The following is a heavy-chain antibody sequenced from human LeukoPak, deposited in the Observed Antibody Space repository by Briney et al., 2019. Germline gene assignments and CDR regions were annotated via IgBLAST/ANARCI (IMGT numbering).Heavy chain of an antibody. CDR1: GFIFSSYT. CDR3: AQNFYDSSGLYFDY. V-gene: IGHV3-21*01. J-gene: IGHJ4*02. Sequence: SGGSLRLSCVASGFIFSSYTMNWVRQAPGKGLEWVSSISTSSNYIYYADSVKGRFTISRDNAKNSLYLQMNSLRAADTAVYYCAQNFYDSSGLYFDYWGQGTLVTVSS. CDR2: ISTSSNYI. D-gene: IGHD3-22*01.